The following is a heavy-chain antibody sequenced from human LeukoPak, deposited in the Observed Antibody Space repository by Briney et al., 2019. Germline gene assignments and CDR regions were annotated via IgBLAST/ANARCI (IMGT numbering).Heavy chain of an antibody. CDR3: ARSAEHCNNGVCFTDYYMDV. J-gene: IGHJ6*03. CDR2: INPNSGDT. V-gene: IGHV1-2*06. Sequence: ASVKVSCKASGYTFSGSYIHWVRQAPGQGLEWMGRINPNSGDTNYAQKFQGRVTMTRDTSISTAYMELSSLTSDDTAVYFCARSAEHCNNGVCFTDYYMDVWGKGTTVTISS. CDR1: GYTFSGSY. D-gene: IGHD2-8*01.